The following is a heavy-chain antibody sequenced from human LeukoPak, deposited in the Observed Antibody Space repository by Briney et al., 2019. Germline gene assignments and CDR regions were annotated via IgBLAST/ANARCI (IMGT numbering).Heavy chain of an antibody. D-gene: IGHD3-3*01. CDR3: ARAPYDFWSGYHPYYYYYGMDV. CDR2: ISAYNGNT. J-gene: IGHJ6*02. V-gene: IGHV1-18*01. Sequence: ASVTVSCKASGYTFTSYGISWVRQAPGQGLEWMGWISAYNGNTNYAQKLQGRVTMTTDTSTSTAYMELRSLRSDDTAVYYCARAPYDFWSGYHPYYYYYGMDVWGQGTTVTVSS. CDR1: GYTFTSYG.